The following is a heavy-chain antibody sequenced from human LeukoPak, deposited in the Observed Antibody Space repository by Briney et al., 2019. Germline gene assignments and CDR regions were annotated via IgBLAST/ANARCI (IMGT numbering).Heavy chain of an antibody. Sequence: GASVKVSCKASGYTFTSYDINWVRQATGQGFEWMGWMNPNSGNTGYAQKFQGRVTMTRNTSISTAYMELSSLRSEDTAVYYCARGSSFGMGFGPWGQGTLVTVSS. CDR3: ARGSSFGMGFGP. CDR1: GYTFTSYD. D-gene: IGHD1-14*01. V-gene: IGHV1-8*01. J-gene: IGHJ5*02. CDR2: MNPNSGNT.